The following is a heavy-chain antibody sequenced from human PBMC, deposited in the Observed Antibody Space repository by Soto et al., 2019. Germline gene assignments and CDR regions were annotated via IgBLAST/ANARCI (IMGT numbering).Heavy chain of an antibody. D-gene: IGHD3-10*01. J-gene: IGHJ5*02. Sequence: SETLSLTCTVSGGSISSYYSSWIRQPPGKGLEWIGYIYYSGSTNYNPSLKSRVTISVDTSKNQFSLKLSSVTAADTAVYYCARNGFGETGTPGDNWFDPWGQGTLVTVSS. CDR2: IYYSGST. CDR1: GGSISSYY. V-gene: IGHV4-59*08. CDR3: ARNGFGETGTPGDNWFDP.